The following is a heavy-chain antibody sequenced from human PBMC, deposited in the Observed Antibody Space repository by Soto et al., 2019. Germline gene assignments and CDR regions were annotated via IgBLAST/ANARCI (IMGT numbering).Heavy chain of an antibody. CDR3: ARALGGYSYSFDY. CDR1: GGSISSYY. J-gene: IGHJ4*02. V-gene: IGHV4-59*01. D-gene: IGHD5-18*01. CDR2: IYYSGST. Sequence: SETLSLTCTVSGGSISSYYWSWIRQPPGKGLEWIGYIYYSGSTNYNPSLKSRVTISVDTSRNQISLKLSSVTAADTAVYYCARALGGYSYSFDYWGQGALVTVSS.